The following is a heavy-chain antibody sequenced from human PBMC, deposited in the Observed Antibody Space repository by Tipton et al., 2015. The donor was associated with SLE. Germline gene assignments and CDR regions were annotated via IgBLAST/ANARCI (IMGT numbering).Heavy chain of an antibody. CDR2: IYYSGST. CDR1: GGSRSSSNYY. J-gene: IGHJ3*02. CDR3: ARGGAGCGGDCYYAFDI. Sequence: TLSLTCTVSGGSRSSSNYYWGWIRQPPGKGLEWIGYIYYSGSTNYNPSLKSRVTISVDTSKNQFSLKLSSVTAADTAVYYCARGGAGCGGDCYYAFDIWGQGTMVTVSS. V-gene: IGHV4-61*01. D-gene: IGHD2-21*01.